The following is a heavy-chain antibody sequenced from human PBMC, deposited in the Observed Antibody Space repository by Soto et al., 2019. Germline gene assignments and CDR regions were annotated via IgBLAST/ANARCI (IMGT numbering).Heavy chain of an antibody. CDR2: IYYSGST. V-gene: IGHV4-59*01. Sequence: SETLSLTCTVSGGSISSYYWSWIRQPPGKGLEWIGYIYYSGSTNYNPSLKSRVTISVDTSKNQFSLKLTSVGAADTAVYYCARGGDTSDATGVFDYWGLGTLVTVSS. CDR1: GGSISSYY. D-gene: IGHD6-19*01. J-gene: IGHJ4*02. CDR3: ARGGDTSDATGVFDY.